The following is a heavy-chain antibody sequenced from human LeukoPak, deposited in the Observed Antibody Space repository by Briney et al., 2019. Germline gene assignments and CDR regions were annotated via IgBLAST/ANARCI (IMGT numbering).Heavy chain of an antibody. D-gene: IGHD1-1*01. CDR3: ARLNGGY. CDR1: GGSISDCY. CDR2: INYSGST. J-gene: IGHJ4*02. V-gene: IGHV4-59*08. Sequence: KPSETLSLTCTVSGGSISDCYWRWIRGPPGGGVEWIGYINYSGSTNYNPPLKSRVTIPVDTSKNQPSLKVTAVTAADTAVYYCARLNGGYWGQGTLVTVSS.